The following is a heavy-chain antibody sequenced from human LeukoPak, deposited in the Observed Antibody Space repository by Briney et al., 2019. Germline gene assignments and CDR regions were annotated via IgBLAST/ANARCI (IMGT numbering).Heavy chain of an antibody. CDR1: GYTFTSCD. V-gene: IGHV1-8*01. J-gene: IGHJ4*02. D-gene: IGHD1-1*01. Sequence: ASVKVSCKASGYTFTSCDINWVRQASGQGLEWMGWMSPYSGTTGSAQKFQGRITMTRNTSITTAYLEMSSLTFDDTAVYYCARALDTTVLLGAYWGQGTLLTVSS. CDR3: ARALDTTVLLGAY. CDR2: MSPYSGTT.